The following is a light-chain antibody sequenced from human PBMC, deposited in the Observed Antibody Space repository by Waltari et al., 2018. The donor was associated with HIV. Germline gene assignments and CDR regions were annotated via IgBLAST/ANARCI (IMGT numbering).Light chain of an antibody. J-gene: IGLJ3*02. CDR2: DDR. CDR3: QVWDESTDYVMV. V-gene: IGLV3-21*02. Sequence: SYVLSQPPSVSVAPGQTATIPCGGDSMGSKSSQGYQQRPGQAPLLVLYDDRDRPSGIPERFSGSNSGNMATLTITRVAVVDEADYYCQVWDESTDYVMVFGGGTKLTVL. CDR1: SMGSKS.